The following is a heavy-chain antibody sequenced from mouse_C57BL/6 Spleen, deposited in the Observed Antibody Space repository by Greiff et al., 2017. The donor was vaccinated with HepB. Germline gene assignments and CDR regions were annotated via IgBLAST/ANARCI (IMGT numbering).Heavy chain of an antibody. CDR1: GYSITSGYY. CDR2: ISYDGSN. V-gene: IGHV3-6*01. Sequence: EVQLQQSGPGLVKPSQSLSLTCSVTGYSITSGYYWNWIRQFPGNKLEWMGYISYDGSNNYNPSLKNRISITRDTSKNQFSLKLNSVTTEDTATYYCARALIYEPGFAYWGQGTLVTVSA. CDR3: ARALIYEPGFAY. J-gene: IGHJ3*01. D-gene: IGHD1-1*01.